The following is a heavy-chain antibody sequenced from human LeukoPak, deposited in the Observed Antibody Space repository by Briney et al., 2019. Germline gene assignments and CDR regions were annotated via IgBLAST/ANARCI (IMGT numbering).Heavy chain of an antibody. D-gene: IGHD5-18*01. CDR3: ARGGYSYGYVSWYFDL. Sequence: GASVKVSCKASGGTFSSYAISWVRQAPGQGLEWMGGIIPIFGTANYAQKFQGRVTITADKSTSTAYMELSSLRSEDTAVYYCARGGYSYGYVSWYFDLWGRGTLVTVSS. CDR1: GGTFSSYA. V-gene: IGHV1-69*06. J-gene: IGHJ2*01. CDR2: IIPIFGTA.